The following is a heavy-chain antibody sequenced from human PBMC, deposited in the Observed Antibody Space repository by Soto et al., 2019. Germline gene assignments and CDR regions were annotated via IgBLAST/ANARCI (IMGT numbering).Heavy chain of an antibody. CDR1: GGTFSSYA. CDR3: ARLAPYDSWFDP. Sequence: QVQLVQSGAEVKKPGSSVKVSCKASGGTFSSYAISWVRQAPGQGLEWMGGIIPIFGTANYAQKFQGRVTIAADESTSTAYRERSGLRSEDTAVYYCARLAPYDSWFDPWGQGTLVTVSS. D-gene: IGHD3-3*01. J-gene: IGHJ5*02. CDR2: IIPIFGTA. V-gene: IGHV1-69*12.